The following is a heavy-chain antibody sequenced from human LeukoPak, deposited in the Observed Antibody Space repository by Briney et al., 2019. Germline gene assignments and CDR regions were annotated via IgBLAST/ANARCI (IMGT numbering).Heavy chain of an antibody. J-gene: IGHJ4*02. D-gene: IGHD4-17*01. CDR3: AREPPSGTTVTTGHYSNDY. V-gene: IGHV1-18*01. CDR2: IRGDNGNT. CDR1: GYTFSNYG. Sequence: GASVKVSCKASGYTFSNYGISWVRQAPGQGLEWVGWIRGDNGNTNYAQKLQGRVTMTRDTSISTAYMELSRLRSDDTAVYYCAREPPSGTTVTTGHYSNDYWGQGTLVTVSS.